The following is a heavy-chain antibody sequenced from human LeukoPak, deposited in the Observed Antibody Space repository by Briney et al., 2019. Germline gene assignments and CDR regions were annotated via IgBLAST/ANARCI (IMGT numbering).Heavy chain of an antibody. J-gene: IGHJ4*02. D-gene: IGHD2/OR15-2a*01. V-gene: IGHV3-33*08. Sequence: GRSLRLSCAASGFTFSTYGMHWVRQAPGKGLEWVALIWYDGSNKYYTDSVKGRLTISRDNSKDTLFLQMNSLRAEDTAVYYCAREGPRGNSQFDYWGQGTLVTVSS. CDR1: GFTFSTYG. CDR3: AREGPRGNSQFDY. CDR2: IWYDGSNK.